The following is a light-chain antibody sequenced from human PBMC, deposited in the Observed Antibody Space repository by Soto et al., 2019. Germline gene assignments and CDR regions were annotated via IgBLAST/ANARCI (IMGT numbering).Light chain of an antibody. CDR1: SSDVGGYNY. V-gene: IGLV2-14*03. J-gene: IGLJ1*01. CDR3: SSYTTSNTRQIV. Sequence: SVLTQPASVSGSPGQSINISCTGTSSDVGGYNYVSWYQHHPGKAPKLIIYDVSNRPSGVSNPFSGSKSGNTASLTISGLQPEDEADYYCSSYTTSNTRQIVFGTGTRSPS. CDR2: DVS.